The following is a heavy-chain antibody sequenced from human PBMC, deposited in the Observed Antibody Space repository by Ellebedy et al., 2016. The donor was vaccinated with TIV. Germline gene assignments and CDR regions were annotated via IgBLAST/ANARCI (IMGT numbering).Heavy chain of an antibody. D-gene: IGHD5-12*01. Sequence: ASVKVSCKASGYTFTAYSMHWVRQAPAQRREWMGYIITGTGYTQLLQKFHDRASITIDASANTAYMELRRLRSEETALYYCARGRSWESRGYTDYWGQGTLVTVSS. CDR1: GYTFTAYS. CDR3: ARGRSWESRGYTDY. V-gene: IGHV1-3*04. J-gene: IGHJ4*02. CDR2: IITGTGYT.